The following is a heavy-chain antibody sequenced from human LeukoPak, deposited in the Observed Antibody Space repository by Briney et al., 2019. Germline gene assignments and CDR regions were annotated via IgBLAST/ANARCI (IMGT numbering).Heavy chain of an antibody. CDR3: ARATPYDSSGYYYLYYYGMDV. CDR2: ISGSGTTT. CDR1: GFMFTDHA. J-gene: IGHJ6*02. V-gene: IGHV3-23*01. Sequence: GGSLRLSCAASGFMFTDHALSWVRQAPGKGLEWVSSISGSGTTTYYAESVRGRFTISRDNSKNTVYLQMNSLRADDTALYYCARATPYDSSGYYYLYYYGMDVWGQGTTVTVSS. D-gene: IGHD3-22*01.